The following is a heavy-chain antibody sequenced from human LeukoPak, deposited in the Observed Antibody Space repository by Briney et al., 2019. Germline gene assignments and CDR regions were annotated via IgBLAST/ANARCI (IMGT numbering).Heavy chain of an antibody. CDR2: ISAYNGNT. V-gene: IGHV1-18*01. J-gene: IGHJ3*02. D-gene: IGHD3-10*01. CDR1: GYTFTSYG. CDR3: ARDRTLWFGDHTDAFDI. Sequence: ASVKVSCKASGYTFTSYGISWVRQAPGQGLEWMGWISAYNGNTNYAQKLQGRVTMTTDTSTSTAYMELRSLRSDDTAVYYCARDRTLWFGDHTDAFDIWGQGTMVTVSS.